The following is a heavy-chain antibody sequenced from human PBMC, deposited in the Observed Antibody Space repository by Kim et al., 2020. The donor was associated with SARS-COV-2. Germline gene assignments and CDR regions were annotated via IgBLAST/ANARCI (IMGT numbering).Heavy chain of an antibody. CDR1: GGSISSYY. CDR3: ARDRHGDYAGWFDP. CDR2: IYYSGST. Sequence: SETLSLTCTVSGGSISSYYWSWIRQPPGKGLEWIGYIYYSGSTNYNPSSKSRVTISVDTSKNQSPLKLSSVTAADTAVYYCARDRHGDYAGWFDPWGQGTVVTVSS. D-gene: IGHD4-17*01. V-gene: IGHV4-59*01. J-gene: IGHJ5*02.